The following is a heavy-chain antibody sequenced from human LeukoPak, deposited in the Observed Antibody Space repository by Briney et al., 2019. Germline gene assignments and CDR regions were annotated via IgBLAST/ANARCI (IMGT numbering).Heavy chain of an antibody. D-gene: IGHD6-19*01. CDR1: GFTVNSNY. J-gene: IGHJ4*02. Sequence: GGSLRLSCAATGFTVNSNYMSWVRQAPGKGLEWVAVIWYDGSNKYYADSVKGRFTISRDNSKNTLYLQMNSLRAEDTAVYYCARDGSSGWYWVDYWGQGTLVTVSS. V-gene: IGHV3-33*08. CDR2: IWYDGSNK. CDR3: ARDGSSGWYWVDY.